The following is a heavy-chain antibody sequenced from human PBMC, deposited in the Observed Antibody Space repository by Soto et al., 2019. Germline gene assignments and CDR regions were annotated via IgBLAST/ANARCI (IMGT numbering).Heavy chain of an antibody. CDR2: INSGSTSV. CDR3: ASSGSQDAY. V-gene: IGHV3-48*02. D-gene: IGHD1-26*01. Sequence: EVQLVESGGGLVQPGGSLRLSCVASGFIFNSYSMNWVHQAPGKGLEWISYINSGSTSVFYADSVKGLFNISRDNAKNSLYMKMNSLRDEDTAVYYCASSGSQDAYWGQGTLVTVSS. J-gene: IGHJ4*02. CDR1: GFIFNSYS.